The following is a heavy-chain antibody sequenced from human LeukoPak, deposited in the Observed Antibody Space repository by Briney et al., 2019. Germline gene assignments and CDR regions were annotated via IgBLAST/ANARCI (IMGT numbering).Heavy chain of an antibody. D-gene: IGHD3-22*01. V-gene: IGHV3-30-3*01. Sequence: GGSLRLSCAASVFTFSSYAMHWVRQAPGKGLEWVAVISYDGSNKYYADSVKGRFTISRDNSKNTLYLQMNSLRAEDTAVYYCARDREYYYESSGYHYPGSYWGQGTLVTVSS. CDR3: ARDREYYYESSGYHYPGSY. J-gene: IGHJ4*02. CDR2: ISYDGSNK. CDR1: VFTFSSYA.